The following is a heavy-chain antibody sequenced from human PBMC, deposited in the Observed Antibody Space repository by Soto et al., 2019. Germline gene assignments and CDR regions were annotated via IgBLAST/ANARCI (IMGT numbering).Heavy chain of an antibody. Sequence: GASVKVSCKASGYTFTSYDINWVRQATGQGLEWMGWMNPNSGNTGYAQKFQGRVTMTRNTSISTAYMELSSLRSEDTAVYYCARGRGYSGYQPGGFDPGGQGTLVTVAS. CDR2: MNPNSGNT. J-gene: IGHJ5*02. D-gene: IGHD5-12*01. CDR3: ARGRGYSGYQPGGFDP. CDR1: GYTFTSYD. V-gene: IGHV1-8*01.